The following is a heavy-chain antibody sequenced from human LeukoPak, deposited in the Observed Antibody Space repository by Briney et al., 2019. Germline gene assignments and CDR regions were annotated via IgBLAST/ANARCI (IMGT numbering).Heavy chain of an antibody. J-gene: IGHJ4*02. V-gene: IGHV4-38-2*02. D-gene: IGHD1-1*01. CDR3: ARGYSPYLKTTGNDY. CDR1: GYSISSGYY. Sequence: NASGTLSLTCTVSGYSISSGYYWGWIRQPPGKGLEWIGSIYHSGSTYYNPSLKSRVTISVDTSKNQFSLKLSSVTAADTAVYYCARGYSPYLKTTGNDYWGQGTLVTVSS. CDR2: IYHSGST.